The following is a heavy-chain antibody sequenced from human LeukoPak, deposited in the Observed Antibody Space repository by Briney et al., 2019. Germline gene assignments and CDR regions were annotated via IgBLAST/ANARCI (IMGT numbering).Heavy chain of an antibody. D-gene: IGHD1-26*01. CDR3: AKGVRSGTYYNCFDP. J-gene: IGHJ5*02. CDR2: ISGDGDNT. V-gene: IGHV3-43*02. Sequence: GGSLRLSCVASGFTVDDYALHWVRPAPGKGLEWISVISGDGDNTHYADSVKGRFTIPRDNSKNSLYLQMSSLRADDTALYYCAKGVRSGTYYNCFDPWGQGTLVTVSS. CDR1: GFTVDDYA.